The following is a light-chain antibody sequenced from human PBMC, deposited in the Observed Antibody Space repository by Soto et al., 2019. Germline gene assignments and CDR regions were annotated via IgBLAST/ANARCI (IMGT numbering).Light chain of an antibody. Sequence: QSVLTQPPSVSGAPGQRVTISCTGSSSDIGAGYDVHWYQQLPGTAPKLLIYGNNNRPSGVPDRFSGSKSGTSASLAITGLQAEDEADYSCQSYDSSLSGYVFGTGTQLTVL. CDR3: QSYDSSLSGYV. CDR1: SSDIGAGYD. V-gene: IGLV1-40*01. J-gene: IGLJ7*01. CDR2: GNN.